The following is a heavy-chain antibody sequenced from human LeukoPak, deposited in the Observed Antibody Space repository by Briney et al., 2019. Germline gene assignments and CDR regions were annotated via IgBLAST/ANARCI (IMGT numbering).Heavy chain of an antibody. D-gene: IGHD6-19*01. CDR1: GFTVSSNY. V-gene: IGHV3-53*01. J-gene: IGHJ5*02. Sequence: PGGSLRLSCAASGFTVSSNYMSWVRQAPGKGLEWVSVIYSGGSTYYADSVKGRFTISRDNSKNTLYLQMNSLRAEDTAVYYCARKRSGWSSGWFDPWGQGTLVTVSS. CDR2: IYSGGST. CDR3: ARKRSGWSSGWFDP.